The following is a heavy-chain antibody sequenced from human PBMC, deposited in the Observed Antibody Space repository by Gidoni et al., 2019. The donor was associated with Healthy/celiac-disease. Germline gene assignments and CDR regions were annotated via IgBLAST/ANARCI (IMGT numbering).Heavy chain of an antibody. Sequence: QVQLVESGGGVVQPGRSLRLSCAASGFTFRSYGLHWVRQAPGKGLEWVAVISYDGSNKYYADSVKGRFTISRDNSKNTLYLQMNSLRAEDTAVYYCAKDRGSSSWYNYYYGMDVWGQGTTVTVSS. V-gene: IGHV3-30*18. CDR3: AKDRGSSSWYNYYYGMDV. CDR1: GFTFRSYG. J-gene: IGHJ6*02. D-gene: IGHD6-13*01. CDR2: ISYDGSNK.